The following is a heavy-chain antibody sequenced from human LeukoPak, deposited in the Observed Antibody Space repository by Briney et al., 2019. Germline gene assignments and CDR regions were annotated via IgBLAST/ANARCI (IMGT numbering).Heavy chain of an antibody. CDR1: GGSISSSNW. D-gene: IGHD3-3*01. J-gene: IGHJ3*01. CDR2: IYHSGST. V-gene: IGHV4-4*02. CDR3: ARERYLEWLALIDAFDV. Sequence: SETLSLTCAVSGGSISSSNWWSWVRQPPGKKLEWIGEIYHSGSTNYNPSLKSRVTISVDKSKNEFSLRLNSVTAADTAVYYCARERYLEWLALIDAFDVWGQGTMVTVSS.